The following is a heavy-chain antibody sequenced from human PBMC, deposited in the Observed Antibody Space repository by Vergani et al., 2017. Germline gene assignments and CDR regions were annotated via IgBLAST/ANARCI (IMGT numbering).Heavy chain of an antibody. Sequence: QVQLQDSGPGLVKPSQTLSLTCTVSGCSISSGDYYWSWIRQPPGKGLEWIGYIYYSGSTYYNPSLKSRVTISVDTSKNQFSLKLSSVTAADTAVYYCARGGGTDRVTKYDFDYWGQGTLVTVSS. J-gene: IGHJ4*02. D-gene: IGHD1-14*01. CDR2: IYYSGST. CDR3: ARGGGTDRVTKYDFDY. V-gene: IGHV4-30-4*01. CDR1: GCSISSGDYY.